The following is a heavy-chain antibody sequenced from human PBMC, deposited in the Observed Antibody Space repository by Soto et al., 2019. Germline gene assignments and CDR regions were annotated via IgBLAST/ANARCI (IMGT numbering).Heavy chain of an antibody. Sequence: QVQLVESGGGVVQPGRSLRLSCEASGFAFSSHSMDWVRQAPCKGLEWVAVISSDGSEKYCTGSVKGRSTISRDNSKNTLNLQMNSLRAEDTAVYYCARDMGYSTGTYFEYWGQGTLVTVSS. V-gene: IGHV3-30*04. J-gene: IGHJ4*02. CDR2: ISSDGSEK. CDR1: GFAFSSHS. D-gene: IGHD1-1*01. CDR3: ARDMGYSTGTYFEY.